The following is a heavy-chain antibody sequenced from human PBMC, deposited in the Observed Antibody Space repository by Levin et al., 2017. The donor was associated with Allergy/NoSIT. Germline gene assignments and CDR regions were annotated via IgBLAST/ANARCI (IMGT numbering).Heavy chain of an antibody. CDR3: ASWGSGAYYNY. J-gene: IGHJ4*02. Sequence: SGGSLRLSCEASGFIFSTSWMNWVRQAPRRGLEWVANINQDGSQKRYVDSVKGRFTISRDNAKNSLYLQMNSLRAEDTAVYYCASWGSGAYYNYWGQGTLVTVSS. D-gene: IGHD3-16*01. CDR2: INQDGSQK. V-gene: IGHV3-7*01. CDR1: GFIFSTSW.